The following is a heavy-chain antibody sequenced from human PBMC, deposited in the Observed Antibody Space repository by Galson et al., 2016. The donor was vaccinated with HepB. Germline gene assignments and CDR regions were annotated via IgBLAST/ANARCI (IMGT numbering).Heavy chain of an antibody. D-gene: IGHD3-22*01. J-gene: IGHJ4*02. V-gene: IGHV3-23*01. CDR2: IHLGGNDI. Sequence: SLRLSCAASGFTFSSYAMSWVRQAPGKGLEWVSAIHLGGNDIYYAVSVKGRFTISRDDYNRMLYLQMNSLRAEDTAVYYCTKHEVRTHDYWGQGTLVTVSS. CDR1: GFTFSSYA. CDR3: TKHEVRTHDY.